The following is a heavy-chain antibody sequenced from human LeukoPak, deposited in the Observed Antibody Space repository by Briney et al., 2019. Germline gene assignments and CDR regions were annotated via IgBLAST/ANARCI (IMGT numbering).Heavy chain of an antibody. CDR3: ARTQSELGRGAFDI. Sequence: SGPTLVNPTQTLTLTCTFSGFSLSTSGMCVNWIRQPPGRALESLAGIHWDDDKYYNPSRNTRLTIFKDTSKNQVVLTMTNMDPVDTATYYCARTQSELGRGAFDIWGQGTRVTV. V-gene: IGHV2-70*11. D-gene: IGHD7-27*01. CDR1: GFSLSTSGMC. J-gene: IGHJ3*02. CDR2: IHWDDDK.